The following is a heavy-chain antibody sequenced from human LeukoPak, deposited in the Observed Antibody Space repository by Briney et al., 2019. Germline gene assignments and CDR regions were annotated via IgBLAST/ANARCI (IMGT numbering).Heavy chain of an antibody. CDR2: ISSTSSSYI. Sequence: GGSLRLSCAASGFTFLSYSMNWVRQAPGKGLEWVSSISSTSSSYIYYADSVKGRFTISRDNAKNSLYLQMSSLRAEDTAVYYCARDRAAAGSAEYFQHWGRGTLVTVSS. D-gene: IGHD6-13*01. V-gene: IGHV3-21*01. CDR1: GFTFLSYS. CDR3: ARDRAAAGSAEYFQH. J-gene: IGHJ1*01.